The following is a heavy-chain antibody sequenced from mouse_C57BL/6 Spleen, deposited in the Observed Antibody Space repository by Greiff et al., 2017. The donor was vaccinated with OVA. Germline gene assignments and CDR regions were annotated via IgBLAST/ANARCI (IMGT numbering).Heavy chain of an antibody. Sequence: QVQLKQSGPGLVAPSQSLSITCTVSGFSLTSYGVDWVRQSPGKGLEWLGVIWGVGSTNYNSALKSRLSISKDNSKSQVFLKMNSLQTDDRAMYYCASGGGLLLFAYWGQGTLVTVSA. V-gene: IGHV2-6*01. CDR1: GFSLTSYG. D-gene: IGHD2-3*01. CDR3: ASGGGLLLFAY. J-gene: IGHJ3*01. CDR2: IWGVGST.